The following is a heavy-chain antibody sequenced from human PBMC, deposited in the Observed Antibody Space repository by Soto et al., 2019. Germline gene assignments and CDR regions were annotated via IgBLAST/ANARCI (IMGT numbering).Heavy chain of an antibody. CDR1: GGTFSTSA. V-gene: IGHV1-69*12. CDR2: IMPVFATP. CDR3: ARDKDRQQLGGNYYYILDV. D-gene: IGHD3-3*02. J-gene: IGHJ6*02. Sequence: QVQLMQSGAEVKKPGSSVKVSCKASGGTFSTSAISWVRQAPGEGLEWVGGIMPVFATPDYAQKFQGRVTISADEHTTTAYLELTRLTPDDTAVYYCARDKDRQQLGGNYYYILDVWGQGTAITVSS.